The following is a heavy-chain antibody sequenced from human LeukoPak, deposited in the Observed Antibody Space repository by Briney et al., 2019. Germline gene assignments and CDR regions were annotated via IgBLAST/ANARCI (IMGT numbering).Heavy chain of an antibody. CDR3: AKEVGHFDY. CDR2: ISGSGGST. V-gene: IGHV3-23*01. D-gene: IGHD1-26*01. CDR1: GFTFTSYA. J-gene: IGHJ4*02. Sequence: TGGSLRLSCAASGFTFTSYAMSWVRQAPGKGLEWVSSISGSGGSTHYADSVEGRFTISRDNSKNTLYLQMNSLRAEDTAVYYCAKEVGHFDYWGQGTLVTVSS.